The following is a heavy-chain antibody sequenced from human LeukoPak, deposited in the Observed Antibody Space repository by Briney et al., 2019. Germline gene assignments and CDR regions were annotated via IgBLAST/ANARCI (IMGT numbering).Heavy chain of an antibody. V-gene: IGHV4-39*07. CDR2: IYYTGNT. J-gene: IGHJ5*02. CDR1: GISISSSSSH. Sequence: SETLSLTCTVSGISISSSSSHWGWIRQPPGKGLEWIGSIYYTGNTYYNASLKSRVTISIDTSKNQFSLKLSSVTAADTAVYYCARSPSKMLLWFGESTSGGGWFDPWGQGTLVTVSS. D-gene: IGHD3-10*01. CDR3: ARSPSKMLLWFGESTSGGGWFDP.